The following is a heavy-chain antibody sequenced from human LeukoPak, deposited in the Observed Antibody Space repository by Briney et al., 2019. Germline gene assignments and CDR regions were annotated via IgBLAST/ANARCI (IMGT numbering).Heavy chain of an antibody. CDR2: IFYSGTA. V-gene: IGHV4-59*01. CDR3: ASCIDLGIVGATSLFEY. Sequence: SETLSLTCTVSVDPMRSYYWSWIRQSPGKGLEWIGYIFYSGTATYNPSLQSRVTFAIDTSKNQFSLRLTSVTAADTAVYYCASCIDLGIVGATSLFEYWGQGTPVAVSS. CDR1: VDPMRSYY. D-gene: IGHD1-26*01. J-gene: IGHJ4*02.